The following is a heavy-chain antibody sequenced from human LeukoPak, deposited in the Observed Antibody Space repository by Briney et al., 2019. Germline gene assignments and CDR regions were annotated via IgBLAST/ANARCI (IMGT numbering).Heavy chain of an antibody. J-gene: IGHJ6*02. CDR1: GFTFSSYG. Sequence: PGRSLRLSCAASGFTFSSYGMHWVRQAPGKGLEWVAVISYDGSNKYYADSVKGRFTISRDNSKNTLYLQMNGLRAEDTAVYYCAKNYDSSGYYARMDVWGQGTTVTVSS. D-gene: IGHD3-22*01. V-gene: IGHV3-30*18. CDR2: ISYDGSNK. CDR3: AKNYDSSGYYARMDV.